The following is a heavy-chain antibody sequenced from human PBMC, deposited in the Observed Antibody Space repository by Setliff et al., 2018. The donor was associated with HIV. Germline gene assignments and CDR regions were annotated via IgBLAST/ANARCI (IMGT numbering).Heavy chain of an antibody. J-gene: IGHJ5*02. CDR3: AKGVKWLDP. CDR1: GFTLTSNH. V-gene: IGHV3-53*01. CDR2: IYSDGRT. D-gene: IGHD3-16*01. Sequence: GGSLRLSCEASGFTLTSNHMTWVRQAPGKGLEWVSFIYSDGRTHYADSVKGLFSLSRDNSKNMMYLQMNGLRPEDTAVYYCAKGVKWLDPWGQGTLVTVSS.